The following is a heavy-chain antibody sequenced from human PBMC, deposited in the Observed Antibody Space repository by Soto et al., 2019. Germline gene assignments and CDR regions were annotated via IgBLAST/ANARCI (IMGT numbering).Heavy chain of an antibody. Sequence: QVQLVQSGAEVKKPGASVKVSCKASGYTFTGYYMHWVRQAPGQGLEWMGWINPNSGATNYAQKFQGWVTMTRDTSISTAYMELSRLRSDDTAVYYCARDRDYGDYDIWGQGTMVTVSS. CDR1: GYTFTGYY. J-gene: IGHJ3*02. CDR3: ARDRDYGDYDI. V-gene: IGHV1-2*04. D-gene: IGHD4-17*01. CDR2: INPNSGAT.